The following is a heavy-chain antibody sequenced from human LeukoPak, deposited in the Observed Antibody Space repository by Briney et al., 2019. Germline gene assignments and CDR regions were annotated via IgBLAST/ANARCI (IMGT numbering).Heavy chain of an antibody. CDR3: ARGRDYDYVLWSYRLNYYFDY. CDR1: GGSFSGYY. D-gene: IGHD3-16*02. V-gene: IGHV4-34*01. CDR2: INHSGST. J-gene: IGHJ4*02. Sequence: PSETLSLTCAVSGGSFSGYYWSWIRQPPGKGLEWIGEINHSGSTNYNPYLKSLVTISVDTSKPQFSLKLSSVTAADSAVYYCARGRDYDYVLWSYRLNYYFDYWGQGTLVTVSS.